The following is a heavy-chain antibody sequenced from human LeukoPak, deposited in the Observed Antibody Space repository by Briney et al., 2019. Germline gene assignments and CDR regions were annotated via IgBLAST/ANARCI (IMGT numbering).Heavy chain of an antibody. CDR3: AKSGYSGYDSGIDY. CDR2: ISYDGSNK. CDR1: GFTFSSYG. Sequence: PGGSLRLSCAASGFTFSSYGMHWVRQAPGKGLEWVAVISYDGSNKYYADSVKGRFTISRDNSKNTLYLQMNSLRAEDTAVYCCAKSGYSGYDSGIDYWGQGALVTVSS. D-gene: IGHD5-12*01. V-gene: IGHV3-30*18. J-gene: IGHJ4*02.